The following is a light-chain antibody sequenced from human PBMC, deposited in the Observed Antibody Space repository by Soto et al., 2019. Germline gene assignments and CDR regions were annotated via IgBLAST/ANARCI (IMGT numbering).Light chain of an antibody. CDR3: SSFAPSYRVI. V-gene: IGLV2-11*01. CDR1: SSDIGSYNA. Sequence: QSALTQPPSASGSPGQSVTITCSGTSSDIGSYNAVSWYQQHPGKAPKLIIFDVFERPSGVPDRFSGSKSGNSASLTISGLQAEDESDYYCSSFAPSYRVIFGGGTKLTVL. J-gene: IGLJ2*01. CDR2: DVF.